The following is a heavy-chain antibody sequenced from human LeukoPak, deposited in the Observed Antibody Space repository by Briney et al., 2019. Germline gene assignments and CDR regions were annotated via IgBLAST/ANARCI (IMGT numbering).Heavy chain of an antibody. J-gene: IGHJ4*02. Sequence: PGRSLRLSCAASGFTFSSYGMHWVRQAPGKGLEWVAVIWYDGSNKYYADSVKGRFTIPRDNSKNTLYLQMNSLRAEDTAVYYCARDSSSWYYFDYWGQGTLVTVSS. CDR2: IWYDGSNK. CDR3: ARDSSSWYYFDY. D-gene: IGHD6-13*01. CDR1: GFTFSSYG. V-gene: IGHV3-33*01.